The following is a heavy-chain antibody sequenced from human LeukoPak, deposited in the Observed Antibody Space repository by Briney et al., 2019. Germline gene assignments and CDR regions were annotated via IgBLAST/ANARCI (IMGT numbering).Heavy chain of an antibody. CDR3: ARERLYSSWYYIDY. Sequence: GGSLRLSCAASGFTFSSYSMNWVRQAPGKGLEWVSSISSSSSYIYYADSVKGRFTISRDNSKNTLYLQMNSLRAEDTAVYYCARERLYSSWYYIDYWGQGTLVTVSS. V-gene: IGHV3-21*01. J-gene: IGHJ4*02. CDR1: GFTFSSYS. D-gene: IGHD6-13*01. CDR2: ISSSSSYI.